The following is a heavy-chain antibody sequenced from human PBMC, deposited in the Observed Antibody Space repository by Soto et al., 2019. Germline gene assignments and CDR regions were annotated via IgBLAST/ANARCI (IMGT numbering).Heavy chain of an antibody. V-gene: IGHV4-30-2*01. Sequence: SETLSLTCAVSGGSISSGGYSWSWIRQPPGKGLEWIGYIYHSGSTYYNPSLKSRVTISVDRSKNQFSLKLSSVTAADTAVYYCARGGHYDSSGAAPSPLIGWGQGTLVTVSS. CDR1: GGSISSGGYS. J-gene: IGHJ4*02. CDR2: IYHSGST. D-gene: IGHD3-22*01. CDR3: ARGGHYDSSGAAPSPLIG.